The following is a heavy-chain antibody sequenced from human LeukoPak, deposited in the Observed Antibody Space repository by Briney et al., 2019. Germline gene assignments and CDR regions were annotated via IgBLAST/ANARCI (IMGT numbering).Heavy chain of an antibody. J-gene: IGHJ1*01. V-gene: IGHV3-66*02. CDR1: GFTVSSNS. Sequence: GGSLRLSCAASGFTVSSNSMNWVHQAPGKGLEWVSVLYSGGSTYYADSAKGRFTISRDNSKNTLYLQMNSLRAEDTAVYYCATSYCSGGSCYPQYFQHWGQGTLVTVSS. CDR2: LYSGGST. D-gene: IGHD2-15*01. CDR3: ATSYCSGGSCYPQYFQH.